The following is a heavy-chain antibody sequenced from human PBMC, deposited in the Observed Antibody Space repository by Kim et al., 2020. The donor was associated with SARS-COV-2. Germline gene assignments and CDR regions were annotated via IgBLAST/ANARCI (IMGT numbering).Heavy chain of an antibody. Sequence: GGSLRLSCAASGFTFSSYWMHWVRQAPGKGLEWVSRIKSDGSGTSYADSVKGRFTISRDNGKNTLYLQMNSLGAEDTAVYYCARDSANYSFDIWGQGTLVTVSS. D-gene: IGHD1-26*01. J-gene: IGHJ4*02. CDR1: GFTFSSYW. CDR2: IKSDGSGT. CDR3: ARDSANYSFDI. V-gene: IGHV3-74*01.